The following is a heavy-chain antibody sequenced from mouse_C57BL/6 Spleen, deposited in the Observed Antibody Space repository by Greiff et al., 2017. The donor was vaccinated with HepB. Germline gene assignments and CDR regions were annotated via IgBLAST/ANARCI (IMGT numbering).Heavy chain of an antibody. CDR3: ARHWEGAMDY. CDR1: GHTFTSYW. D-gene: IGHD4-1*01. J-gene: IGHJ4*01. Sequence: QVQLQQSGAELVKPGASVKMSCKASGHTFTSYWITWVKQRPGQGLEWIGDIYPGSGSTNYNEKFKSKATLTVDTSSSTAYMQLSSLTSEDSAVYYCARHWEGAMDYWGQGTSVTVSS. V-gene: IGHV1-55*01. CDR2: IYPGSGST.